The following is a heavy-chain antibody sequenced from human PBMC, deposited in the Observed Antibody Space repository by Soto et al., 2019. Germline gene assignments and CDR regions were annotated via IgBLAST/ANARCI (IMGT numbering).Heavy chain of an antibody. V-gene: IGHV4-4*07. CDR2: IYSSGGT. J-gene: IGHJ5*02. Sequence: QVQLQESGPGLVKPSETLSLTCTVSGGAISGYYWTWIRQPAGKGLEWIGRIYSSGGTKYNPSLESRVTMSLDTSKNQFSLRLSSVTAADTAVYYCARGQRFSDSFDPWGQGTLVTVSS. CDR3: ARGQRFSDSFDP. CDR1: GGAISGYY. D-gene: IGHD3-3*01.